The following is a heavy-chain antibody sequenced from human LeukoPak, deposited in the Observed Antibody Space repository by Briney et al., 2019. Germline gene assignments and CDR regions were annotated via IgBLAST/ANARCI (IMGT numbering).Heavy chain of an antibody. CDR3: ARGGWNCSSTSCYGGWFDP. J-gene: IGHJ5*02. V-gene: IGHV3-21*01. CDR2: ISSSSYI. CDR1: GFTFSSYS. D-gene: IGHD2-2*01. Sequence: SGGSLRLSCAASGFTFSSYSMNWVRQAPGKGLEWVSSISSSSYIYYADSVKGRFTISRDNAKNSLYLQMNSLRAEDTAVYYCARGGWNCSSTSCYGGWFDPWGQGTLVTVSS.